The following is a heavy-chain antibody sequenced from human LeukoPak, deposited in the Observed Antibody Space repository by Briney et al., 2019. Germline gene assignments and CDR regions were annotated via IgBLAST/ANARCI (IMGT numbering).Heavy chain of an antibody. Sequence: GGSLRLSCAASGFTFSSYAMHWVRQAPGKGLEYVSAISSNGGSTYYADSVKGRFTISRDNSKNTLYLQMNSLRAEDMAVYYCARVHSVTGYYFDYWGQGTLVTVSS. CDR3: ARVHSVTGYYFDY. J-gene: IGHJ4*02. CDR1: GFTFSSYA. D-gene: IGHD1-14*01. CDR2: ISSNGGST. V-gene: IGHV3-64*02.